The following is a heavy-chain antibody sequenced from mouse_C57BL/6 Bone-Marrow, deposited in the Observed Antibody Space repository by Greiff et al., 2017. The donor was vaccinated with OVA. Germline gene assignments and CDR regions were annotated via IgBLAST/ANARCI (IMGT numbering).Heavy chain of an antibody. J-gene: IGHJ4*01. V-gene: IGHV5-9-1*02. CDR2: ISSGGDYI. Sequence: EVKLMESGEGLVKPGGSLKLSCAASGFTFSSYAMSWVRLTPEKRLEWVAYISSGGDYIYYADTVKGRFTISRDNARNTLYLQMSSLKSEDTAMYYCTRYSNYGYAMDYWGQGTSVTVSS. CDR1: GFTFSSYA. D-gene: IGHD2-5*01. CDR3: TRYSNYGYAMDY.